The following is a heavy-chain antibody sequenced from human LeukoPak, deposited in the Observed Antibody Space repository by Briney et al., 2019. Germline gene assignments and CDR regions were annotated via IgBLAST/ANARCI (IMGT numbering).Heavy chain of an antibody. J-gene: IGHJ4*02. CDR1: GFTFSSYA. CDR3: AKVQGNYYGSGAPQPFDY. V-gene: IGHV3-23*01. Sequence: GGSLRLSCAASGFTFSSYAMSWVRQAPGKGREGVSGMSGSASTTFYADSVKGRFTISRDNSMNTLYLQMNSLKAEDTAVYYCAKVQGNYYGSGAPQPFDYWGQGTLVTLSS. D-gene: IGHD3-10*01. CDR2: MSGSASTT.